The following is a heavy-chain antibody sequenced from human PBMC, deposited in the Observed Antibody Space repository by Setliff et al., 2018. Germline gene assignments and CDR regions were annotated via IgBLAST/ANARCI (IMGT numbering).Heavy chain of an antibody. CDR3: FGAGTCSY. CDR1: GFTYNNDW. V-gene: IGHV3-7*01. J-gene: IGHJ4*02. Sequence: GGSLRLSCGASGFTYNNDWVSWVRQAPGKGLEWLASINPDGSEKYYVDSVKGRFTISRDNAKNSLSLQMNSLRTEDTAVYYCFGAGTCSYWGQGTLDTVSS. D-gene: IGHD3-10*01. CDR2: INPDGSEK.